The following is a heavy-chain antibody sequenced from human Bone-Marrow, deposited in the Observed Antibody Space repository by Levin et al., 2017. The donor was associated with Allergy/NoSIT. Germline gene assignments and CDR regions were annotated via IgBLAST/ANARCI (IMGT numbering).Heavy chain of an antibody. Sequence: SVKVSCKVSGGTFSNFAINWVRQAPGQGLEWMGGVVPISGATDYAQKFQGRVTIFADESTSTAFMELSGLRSEDTAVYYCGRTGLSGYIDFWGQGTLVTVSS. D-gene: IGHD2-15*01. CDR2: VVPISGAT. V-gene: IGHV1-69*13. CDR3: GRTGLSGYIDF. J-gene: IGHJ4*02. CDR1: GGTFSNFA.